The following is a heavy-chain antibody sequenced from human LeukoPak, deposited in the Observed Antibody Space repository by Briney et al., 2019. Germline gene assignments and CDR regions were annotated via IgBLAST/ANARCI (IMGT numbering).Heavy chain of an antibody. D-gene: IGHD3-10*01. J-gene: IGHJ4*02. Sequence: SETLSLTCTVSGDSMSDYFWTWIRQPPGKGLEWIGEINHSGSTNYNPSLKSRVTISVDTSKNQFSLKLSSVTAADTAVYYCARGGIAARPRYYYGSGSQPLDFDYWGQGTLVTVSS. CDR3: ARGGIAARPRYYYGSGSQPLDFDY. V-gene: IGHV4-34*01. CDR1: GDSMSDYF. CDR2: INHSGST.